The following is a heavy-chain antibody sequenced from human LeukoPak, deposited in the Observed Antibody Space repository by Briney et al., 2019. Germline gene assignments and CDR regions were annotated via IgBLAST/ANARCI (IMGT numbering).Heavy chain of an antibody. Sequence: PSETLSLTCTVSGDSITTYYWSWIRQPPGKGLEWIGYIFQSGTTKYNPSLKSRVTILSDVSKNQFSLNLTSVTAADTAVYYCARDSWRRFDYWGQGTLVAVSS. V-gene: IGHV4-59*01. CDR3: ARDSWRRFDY. CDR1: GDSITTYY. D-gene: IGHD3-3*01. CDR2: IFQSGTT. J-gene: IGHJ4*02.